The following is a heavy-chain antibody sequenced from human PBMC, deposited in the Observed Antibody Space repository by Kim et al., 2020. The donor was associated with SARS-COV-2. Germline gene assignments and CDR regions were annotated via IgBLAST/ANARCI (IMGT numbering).Heavy chain of an antibody. Sequence: SETLSLTCAVYGGSFSDYYWSWIRQPPGKGLEWIGEINHSGSTNYNPSLKSRVTISVDTSKNQFSLKLSSVTAADTAVYYCARAWLDSSGYYTGFDDWG. D-gene: IGHD3-22*01. CDR3: ARAWLDSSGYYTGFDD. V-gene: IGHV4-34*01. J-gene: IGHJ4*01. CDR2: INHSGST. CDR1: GGSFSDYY.